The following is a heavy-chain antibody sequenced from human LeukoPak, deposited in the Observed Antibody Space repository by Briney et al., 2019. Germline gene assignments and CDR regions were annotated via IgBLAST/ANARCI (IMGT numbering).Heavy chain of an antibody. CDR2: THHTGSS. V-gene: IGHV4-61*08. CDR3: ARGAGGYRFDP. D-gene: IGHD1-1*01. J-gene: IGHJ5*02. CDR1: GDPVSSGDFY. Sequence: SETLSLTCTVSGDPVSSGDFYWSWIRQSPGRGLQWIAYTHHTGSSNYSPSLRSRVTISMDTSKNQFFLKVNSMTAADTAVYYCARGAGGYRFDPWGQGTLVTVSS.